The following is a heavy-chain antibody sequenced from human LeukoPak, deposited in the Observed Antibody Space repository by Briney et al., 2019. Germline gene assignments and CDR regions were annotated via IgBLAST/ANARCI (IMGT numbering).Heavy chain of an antibody. D-gene: IGHD3/OR15-3a*01. V-gene: IGHV4-38-2*02. CDR3: ARGGLISLANTPLGAFDI. CDR1: GYSISSGYY. Sequence: PSETLSLTCTVSGYSISSGYYWGWIRQPPGKGLEWIGSIYHSGGTYYNPSLKSRVTISVDTSKNQFSLQLNSVTPEDTAVYYCARGGLISLANTPLGAFDIWGQGTMVSVSS. CDR2: IYHSGGT. J-gene: IGHJ3*02.